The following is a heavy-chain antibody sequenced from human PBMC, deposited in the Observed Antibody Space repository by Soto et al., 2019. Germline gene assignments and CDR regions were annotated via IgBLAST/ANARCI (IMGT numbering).Heavy chain of an antibody. D-gene: IGHD6-13*01. CDR1: GGTFSSYA. Sequence: GASVKVSCKASGGTFSSYAISWVRQAPGQGLEWMGGIIPIFGTANYAQKFQGRVTITADESTSTAYMELSGLRSEDTAVYYCARVIGGYSSSWYVFDYWGQGTLVTVSS. J-gene: IGHJ4*02. V-gene: IGHV1-69*13. CDR2: IIPIFGTA. CDR3: ARVIGGYSSSWYVFDY.